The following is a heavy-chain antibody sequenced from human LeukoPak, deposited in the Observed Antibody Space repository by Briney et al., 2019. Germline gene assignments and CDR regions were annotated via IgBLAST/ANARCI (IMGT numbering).Heavy chain of an antibody. Sequence: GGSLRLSCAASGFTFSRYAMHWVRQAPGKGLEGVAVISRDGENQNYADSVKGRLTISRDNSKNTLFLQMNSLRADDTAVYYCARDPGYDSSGYWGYWGQGTLVTVSS. CDR1: GFTFSRYA. V-gene: IGHV3-30*04. J-gene: IGHJ4*02. CDR3: ARDPGYDSSGYWGY. CDR2: ISRDGENQ. D-gene: IGHD3-22*01.